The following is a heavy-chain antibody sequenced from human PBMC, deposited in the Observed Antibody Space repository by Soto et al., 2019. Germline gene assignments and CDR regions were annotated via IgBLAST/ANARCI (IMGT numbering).Heavy chain of an antibody. CDR3: AKDSEAFRGYGDYANWFDP. CDR2: ISGSGGST. J-gene: IGHJ5*02. Sequence: GGSLRLSCAASGFTFSSYAMSWVRQAPGKGLEWVSAISGSGGSTYYADSVKGRFTISRDNSKNTLYLQMNSLRAEDTAVYYCAKDSEAFRGYGDYANWFDPWGQGTLVTVSS. V-gene: IGHV3-23*01. CDR1: GFTFSSYA. D-gene: IGHD4-17*01.